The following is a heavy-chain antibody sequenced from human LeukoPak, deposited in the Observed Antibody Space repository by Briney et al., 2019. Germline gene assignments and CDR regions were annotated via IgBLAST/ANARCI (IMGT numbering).Heavy chain of an antibody. D-gene: IGHD2-2*01. J-gene: IGHJ4*02. CDR3: ARDPKSQLLLDY. CDR2: INPYSGAI. V-gene: IGHV1-2*02. CDR1: GFTXTDEY. Sequence: ASVKVSCKSSGFTXTDEYIHWVRQAPGQGPEWMGWINPYSGAINYAQKFQGRVTLTRDTSISTAYMELSRLTSGDTAVYYCARDPKSQLLLDYWGQGTLVTVSS.